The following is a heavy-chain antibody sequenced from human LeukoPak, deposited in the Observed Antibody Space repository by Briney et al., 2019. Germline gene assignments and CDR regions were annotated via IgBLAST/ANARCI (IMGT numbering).Heavy chain of an antibody. J-gene: IGHJ4*02. D-gene: IGHD3-22*01. Sequence: PSQTLSLTCTVSGGSISSGGYYWSWIRQHPGKGLEWIGYIYYSGSTYYNPSLKSRVTISVDTSKNQFSLKLSSVTAADTAVYYCAQTGITMIVVVKWGQGTLVTVSS. V-gene: IGHV4-31*03. CDR1: GGSISSGGYY. CDR2: IYYSGST. CDR3: AQTGITMIVVVK.